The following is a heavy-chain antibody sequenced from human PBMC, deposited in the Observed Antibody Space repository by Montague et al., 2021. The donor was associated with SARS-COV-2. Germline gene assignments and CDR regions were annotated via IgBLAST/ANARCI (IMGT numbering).Heavy chain of an antibody. V-gene: IGHV3-21*01. CDR1: GFTFSSYT. D-gene: IGHD1-26*01. CDR3: ARVGIYYYYGMDV. CDR2: ISSSSSYI. Sequence: SRSLSFAASGFTFSSYTMNWVRQAPGKGLEWVSSISSSSSYISYADLVKGRFTISRDNAKNSLYLQMNSLRAEDTAVYYCARVGIYYYYGMDVWGQGTTVTVSS. J-gene: IGHJ6*02.